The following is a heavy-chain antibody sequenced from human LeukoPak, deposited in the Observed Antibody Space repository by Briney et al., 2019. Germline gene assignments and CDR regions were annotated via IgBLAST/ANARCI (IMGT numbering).Heavy chain of an antibody. CDR1: GYRFIDYF. D-gene: IGHD6-19*01. Sequence: GAAVTLSLRASGYRFIDYFIHWARQAPGQGREGVGWINHNSGGTNCAQKFQRSVTMTRDTSISTAYMELIRLRSDDTAVYYCARDTKSGWLAQHYFDLWGRDTLVTVSS. V-gene: IGHV1-2*02. J-gene: IGHJ2*01. CDR2: INHNSGGT. CDR3: ARDTKSGWLAQHYFDL.